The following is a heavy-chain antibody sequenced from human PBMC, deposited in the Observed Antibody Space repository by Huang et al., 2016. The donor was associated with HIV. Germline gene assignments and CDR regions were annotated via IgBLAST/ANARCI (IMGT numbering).Heavy chain of an antibody. Sequence: QVQLVQSGAEVKTPGSSVKVSCKASGGTFSKYAISWVRQAPGQGLEWMGGIIPWFGTPNYARKFQGRVTITADDSTSTTYVEVSSLRSEDTALYYCARGQLGSYGDYDVLYWGQGTLVTVSS. V-gene: IGHV1-69*13. CDR1: GGTFSKYA. D-gene: IGHD4-17*01. J-gene: IGHJ4*02. CDR2: IIPWFGTP. CDR3: ARGQLGSYGDYDVLY.